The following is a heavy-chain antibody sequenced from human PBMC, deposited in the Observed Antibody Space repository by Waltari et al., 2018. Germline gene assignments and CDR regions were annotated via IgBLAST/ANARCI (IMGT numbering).Heavy chain of an antibody. CDR3: ATSLDAAGND. CDR1: GFTFSSSW. D-gene: IGHD5-18*01. V-gene: IGHV3-7*01. J-gene: IGHJ4*02. Sequence: EVQLVESGGGLVQTGGSLRLSCAAPGFTFSSSWMSWVRQAPGKGLEWLANINHDGSGKFFLGSVKGRFTISRDNAKNSVYLQMNSLTGEDTAVYYCATSLDAAGNDWGQGTLVTVSS. CDR2: INHDGSGK.